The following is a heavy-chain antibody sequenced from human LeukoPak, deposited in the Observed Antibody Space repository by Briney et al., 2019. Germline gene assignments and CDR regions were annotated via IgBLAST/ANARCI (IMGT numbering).Heavy chain of an antibody. CDR3: GRVALFYGSGRPNPPDY. CDR1: GFSFSSYG. J-gene: IGHJ4*02. CDR2: ISYDGSNK. Sequence: GRSLRPSCAASGFSFSSYGMHGGRQAPGRGREWGAVISYDGSNKSYADSVKDRFPIARDNSMSTLYLQMNSLRAEDTAVYYCGRVALFYGSGRPNPPDYWGQGTLVTVSS. D-gene: IGHD3-10*01. V-gene: IGHV3-30*03.